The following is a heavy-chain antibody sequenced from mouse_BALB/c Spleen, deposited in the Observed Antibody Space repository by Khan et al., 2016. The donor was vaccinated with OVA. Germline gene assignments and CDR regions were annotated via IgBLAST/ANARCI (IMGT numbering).Heavy chain of an antibody. CDR2: IYPFNDVT. V-gene: IGHV1S136*01. D-gene: IGHD1-1*01. CDR3: APVGTYCVSCVY. CDR1: GYTFTSYV. J-gene: IGHJ3*01. Sequence: EVQLQQSGPEVVKPGASVKMSCKASGYTFTSYVMHWVKQKPGQGLEWIGYIYPFNDVTKFNEQFNGKATLTSDKSSRTAYMEPSSLTSEDSAVYYCAPVGTYCVSCVYWGQGTLVTVSA.